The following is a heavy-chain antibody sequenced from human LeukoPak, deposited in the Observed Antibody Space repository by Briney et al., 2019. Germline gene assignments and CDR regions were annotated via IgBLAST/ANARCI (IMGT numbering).Heavy chain of an antibody. J-gene: IGHJ4*02. D-gene: IGHD2-21*02. CDR3: AIRSDGAYCGGDCFYLDY. CDR1: GGTFSSYA. CDR2: IIPILNIE. Sequence: ASVKVSCKASGGTFSSYAISWVRQAPGQGLEWMGRIIPILNIEEYAQRFQGRVTITADTSTSTVYVELSSLRSEDTAIYYCAIRSDGAYCGGDCFYLDYWGQGTLVTVP. V-gene: IGHV1-69*04.